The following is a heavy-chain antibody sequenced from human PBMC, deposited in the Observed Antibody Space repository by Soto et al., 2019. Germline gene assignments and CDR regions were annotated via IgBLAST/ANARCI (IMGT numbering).Heavy chain of an antibody. CDR3: ARWDIVVVPAAHIYYYYGMDV. CDR2: MNPNSGNT. V-gene: IGHV1-8*01. CDR1: GYTFTSYD. J-gene: IGHJ6*02. Sequence: ASVKVSCKASGYTFTSYDINWVRQATGQGLEWMGWMNPNSGNTGYAQKFQGRVTMTRNTSISTAYMELSSLRSEDTAAYYCARWDIVVVPAAHIYYYYGMDVWGQGTTVTVSS. D-gene: IGHD2-2*01.